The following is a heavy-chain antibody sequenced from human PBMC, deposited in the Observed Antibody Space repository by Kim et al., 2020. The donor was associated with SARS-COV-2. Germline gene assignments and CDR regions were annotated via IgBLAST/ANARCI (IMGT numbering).Heavy chain of an antibody. CDR2: INHSGST. D-gene: IGHD6-19*01. Sequence: SETLSLTCAVYGGSFSGYYWSWIRQPPGKGLEWIGEINHSGSTNYNPSLKSRVTISVDTSKNQFSLKLSSVTAADTAVYYCARDIAWRGRSGYSSGGYRPFDYWGQGTLVTVSS. J-gene: IGHJ4*02. V-gene: IGHV4-34*01. CDR3: ARDIAWRGRSGYSSGGYRPFDY. CDR1: GGSFSGYY.